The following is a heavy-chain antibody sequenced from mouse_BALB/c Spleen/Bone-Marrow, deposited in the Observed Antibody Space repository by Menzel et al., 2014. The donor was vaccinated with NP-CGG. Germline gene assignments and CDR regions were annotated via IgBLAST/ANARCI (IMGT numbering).Heavy chain of an antibody. CDR2: INPSTGYT. CDR1: GYTFTSYW. J-gene: IGHJ3*01. D-gene: IGHD2-4*01. Sequence: VQVVESGAELAKPGASVKMSCKASGYTFTSYWMHWVKQRPGQGLEWIGYINPSTGYTEYNQKFKDKATLTADKSSSTAYMQLSSPTSEDSAVYYCARLGDYDAFAYWGQGTLVTVSA. V-gene: IGHV1-7*01. CDR3: ARLGDYDAFAY.